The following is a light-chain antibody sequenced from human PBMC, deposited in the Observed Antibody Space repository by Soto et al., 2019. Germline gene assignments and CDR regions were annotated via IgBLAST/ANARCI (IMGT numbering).Light chain of an antibody. CDR1: QRITT. J-gene: IGKJ1*01. CDR2: GLS. CDR3: QQYYDWPT. V-gene: IGKV3-15*01. Sequence: EIVMPQYPATRCLSPGERATLSCRASQRITTVAWYQQKPGQAPSLLIYGLSIRAPGVPARFSVSGSGTEFTLPISSLQSEDFAVYFCQQYYDWPTFGQGTKVDIK.